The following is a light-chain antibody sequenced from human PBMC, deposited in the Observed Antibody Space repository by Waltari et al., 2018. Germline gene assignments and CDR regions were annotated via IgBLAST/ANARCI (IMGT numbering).Light chain of an antibody. J-gene: IGKJ1*01. CDR1: QSLLHSNGRSG. V-gene: IGKV2-28*01. CDR3: MQSLQSPWT. Sequence: DIVMTQSPLSLCVTPGEPASVSCRSSQSLLHSNGRSGLDWYLQKPGQSPQLLIYLGSYRASGVPDRFSGSGSGTDFTLKISRVEAEDVGVYYCMQSLQSPWTFGQGTKVEIK. CDR2: LGS.